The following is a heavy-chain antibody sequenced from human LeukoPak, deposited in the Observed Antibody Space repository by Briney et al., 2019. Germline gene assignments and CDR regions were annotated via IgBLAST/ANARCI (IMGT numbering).Heavy chain of an antibody. J-gene: IGHJ3*02. CDR1: GGTFSSYA. CDR3: ARSRRGYSSSYAFDI. V-gene: IGHV1-69*05. D-gene: IGHD6-6*01. CDR2: IIPIFGTA. Sequence: SVKVSCKASGGTFSSYAISWVRQAPGQGLEWMGRIIPIFGTANYAQKSQGRVTITTDESTSTAYMELSSLRSEDTAVYYCARSRRGYSSSYAFDIWGQGTMVTVSS.